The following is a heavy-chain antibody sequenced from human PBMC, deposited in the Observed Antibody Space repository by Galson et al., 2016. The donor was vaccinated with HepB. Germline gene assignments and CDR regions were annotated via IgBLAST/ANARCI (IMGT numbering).Heavy chain of an antibody. V-gene: IGHV3-66*01. D-gene: IGHD5-18*01. CDR1: GFTVSSNY. CDR3: ARGGRDTAMDYYYYGMDV. J-gene: IGHJ6*02. Sequence: SLRLSCAASGFTVSSNYMRWVRQAPGKGLEWVSVIYSGGSPYYADSVKGRFTIARDNSKNTLYLQMNSLRAEDTAVYYCARGGRDTAMDYYYYGMDVWGQGTTVTVSS. CDR2: IYSGGSP.